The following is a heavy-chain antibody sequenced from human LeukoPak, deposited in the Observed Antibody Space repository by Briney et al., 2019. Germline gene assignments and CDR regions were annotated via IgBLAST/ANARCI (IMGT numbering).Heavy chain of an antibody. Sequence: PGGSLRLSCSASGFTVSRYAMHWVRQAPGKGLEYVSAISSNGGGTYYADSVKGRFTISRDNSKNTLYLQMSSLRAEDTAVYYCVKDGSGSYYTYYFDYWGQGTLVTVSS. J-gene: IGHJ4*02. CDR3: VKDGSGSYYTYYFDY. CDR1: GFTVSRYA. CDR2: ISSNGGGT. D-gene: IGHD3-10*01. V-gene: IGHV3-64D*06.